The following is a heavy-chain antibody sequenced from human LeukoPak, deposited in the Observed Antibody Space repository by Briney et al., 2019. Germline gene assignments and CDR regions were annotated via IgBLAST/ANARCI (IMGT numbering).Heavy chain of an antibody. CDR1: GGSISSYY. D-gene: IGHD3-22*01. CDR3: ARESSYYDSSGYLDY. J-gene: IGHJ4*02. Sequence: SETLSLTCTVSGGSISSYYWSWIRQPPGKGLEWIGYIYYSGSTYYNPSLKSRVTISVDTSKNQFSLKLSSVTAADTAVYYCARESSYYDSSGYLDYWGQGTLVTVSS. V-gene: IGHV4-59*12. CDR2: IYYSGST.